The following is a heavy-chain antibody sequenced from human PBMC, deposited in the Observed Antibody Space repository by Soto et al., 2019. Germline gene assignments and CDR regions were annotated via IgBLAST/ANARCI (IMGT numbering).Heavy chain of an antibody. D-gene: IGHD6-13*01. Sequence: PSETLSLTCTVPGGSVSSGSYYWSWIRQPPGKGLEWIGYIYYSGSTNYNPSLKSRVTISVDTSKNQFSLKLSSVTAADTAVYYCARDSSSWTFDPWGQGTLVTVSS. CDR2: IYYSGST. CDR1: GGSVSSGSYY. J-gene: IGHJ5*02. CDR3: ARDSSSWTFDP. V-gene: IGHV4-61*01.